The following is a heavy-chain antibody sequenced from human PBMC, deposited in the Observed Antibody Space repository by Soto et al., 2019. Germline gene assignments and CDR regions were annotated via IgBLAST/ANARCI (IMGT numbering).Heavy chain of an antibody. J-gene: IGHJ4*02. V-gene: IGHV3-73*01. CDR2: IRSGANSYAT. Sequence: EVQLVESGGGLVQPGGSLKLSCAASGFTFSGSAMHWVRQASGKGLEWGGRIRSGANSYATEYAASVKGRFTISREDSTTTAYLQMNSLRTEDTADYYCTTSLGGVFGASNGYFDFWGQGTLVTVSS. CDR3: TTSLGGVFGASNGYFDF. CDR1: GFTFSGSA. D-gene: IGHD3-16*02.